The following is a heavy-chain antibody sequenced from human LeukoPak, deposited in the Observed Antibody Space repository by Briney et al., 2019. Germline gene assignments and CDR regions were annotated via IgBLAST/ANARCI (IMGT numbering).Heavy chain of an antibody. D-gene: IGHD6-19*01. CDR2: MNPNSGNR. CDR3: ARGGDSGWYFRYYYYYGMDV. J-gene: IGHJ6*02. Sequence: ASVKVSCKASGYTFTSYAINWVRQATGPGLEWMGWMNPNSGNRGYAQKYQGRVTMTRNTSISTAYMELSSLRSEDTAVYYCARGGDSGWYFRYYYYYGMDVWGQGTTVTVSS. V-gene: IGHV1-8*01. CDR1: GYTFTSYA.